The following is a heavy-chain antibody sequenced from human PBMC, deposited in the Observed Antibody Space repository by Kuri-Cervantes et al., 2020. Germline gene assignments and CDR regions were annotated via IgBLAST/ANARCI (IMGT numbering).Heavy chain of an antibody. J-gene: IGHJ3*02. CDR1: GGSISSSSYY. D-gene: IGHD3-22*01. CDR2: IYYSGST. CDR3: ACYYDSSGYYDNDAFDI. Sequence: ESLKISCTVSGGSISSSSYYWGWIRQPPGKELEWIGSIYYSGSTYYNPSLKSRVTISVDTSKNQFSLKLSSVTAADTAVYYCACYYDSSGYYDNDAFDIWGQGTMVTVSS. V-gene: IGHV4-39*01.